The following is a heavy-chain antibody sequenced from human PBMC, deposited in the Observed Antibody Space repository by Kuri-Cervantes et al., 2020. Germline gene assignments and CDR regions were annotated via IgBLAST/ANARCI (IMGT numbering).Heavy chain of an antibody. CDR2: IYPGDSDT. CDR1: GYSFTSYW. J-gene: IGHJ4*02. Sequence: GESLKISCKGSGYSFTSYWIGWVRQMPGKGLEWMGIIYPGDSDTRYSPSFQGQVTISADKSISTAYLQWSSLKASDTAMYYCARRYYCGGDCYSGYYFDYWSQGTLVTVSS. V-gene: IGHV5-51*01. CDR3: ARRYYCGGDCYSGYYFDY. D-gene: IGHD2-21*02.